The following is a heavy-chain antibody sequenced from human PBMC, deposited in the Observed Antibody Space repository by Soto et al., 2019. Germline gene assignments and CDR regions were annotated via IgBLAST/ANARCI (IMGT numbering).Heavy chain of an antibody. CDR1: GGSISSYY. V-gene: IGHV4-59*12. CDR3: ARVSPEFDY. J-gene: IGHJ4*02. Sequence: SETLSLTCTVSGGSISSYYWSWIRQPPGKGLEWIGYIYYSGSINYNPSLKSRVTISVDKSKNQFSLKLSSVTAADTAVYYCARVSPEFDYWGQGTLVTVSS. CDR2: IYYSGSI.